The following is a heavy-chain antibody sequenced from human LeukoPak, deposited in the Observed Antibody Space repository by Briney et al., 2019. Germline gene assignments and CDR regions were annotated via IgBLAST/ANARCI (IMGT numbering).Heavy chain of an antibody. CDR3: ARLDYDSSGYYPYYFDY. CDR1: GGSISSYY. V-gene: IGHV4-59*08. CDR2: IYYSGST. D-gene: IGHD3-22*01. Sequence: PSETLSLTCTVSGGSISSYYWSWIRQPPGKGLEWIGYIYYSGSTNYNPSLKSRVTISVDTSKNQFSLKLSSVTAADTAVYYCARLDYDSSGYYPYYFDYWGQGTLVTVSS. J-gene: IGHJ4*02.